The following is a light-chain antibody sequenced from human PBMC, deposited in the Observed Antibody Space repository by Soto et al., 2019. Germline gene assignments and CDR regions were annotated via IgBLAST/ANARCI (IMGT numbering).Light chain of an antibody. CDR1: SGSVSASYF. CDR2: STN. CDR3: VLYMGSGISV. Sequence: QTVVTQEPSFSVSPGGTVTLNCGLRSGSVSASYFPSWYQQTPGQAPRTLIYSTNTRSSGVPDRFSGSILGNKAALTITGAQADDESDYYCVLYMGSGISVFGGGTKLTVL. V-gene: IGLV8-61*01. J-gene: IGLJ2*01.